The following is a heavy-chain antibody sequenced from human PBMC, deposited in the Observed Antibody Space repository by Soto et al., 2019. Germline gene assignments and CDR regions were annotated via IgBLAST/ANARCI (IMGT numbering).Heavy chain of an antibody. V-gene: IGHV3-11*01. CDR3: ARERIQLPMSNYYYYYGMDV. CDR2: ISSSGSTI. J-gene: IGHJ6*02. CDR1: GFTFSDYY. Sequence: QVQLVESGGGLVKPGGPLRLSCAASGFTFSDYYMSWIRQAPGKGLEWVSYISSSGSTIYYADTVKGRFTISRDNAKNSLYLQMNSLRAEDTAVYYCARERIQLPMSNYYYYYGMDVWGQGTTVTVSS. D-gene: IGHD5-18*01.